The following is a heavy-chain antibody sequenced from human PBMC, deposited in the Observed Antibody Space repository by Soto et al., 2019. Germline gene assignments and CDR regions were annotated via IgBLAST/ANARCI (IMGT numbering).Heavy chain of an antibody. V-gene: IGHV3-48*02. D-gene: IGHD3-22*01. CDR1: GFTFSSYS. J-gene: IGHJ6*02. Sequence: GGSLRLSCAASGFTFSSYSMNWVRQAPGKGLEWVSYISSSSSTIYYADSVKGRFTISRDNAKNSLYLQMNSLRDEDTAVYYCARDPRLGDYDSSGYCLDYYYYGMDVWGQGTTVTVSS. CDR2: ISSSSSTI. CDR3: ARDPRLGDYDSSGYCLDYYYYGMDV.